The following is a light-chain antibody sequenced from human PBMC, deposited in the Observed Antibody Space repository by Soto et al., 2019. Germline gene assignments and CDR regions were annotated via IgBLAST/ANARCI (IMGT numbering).Light chain of an antibody. CDR1: QSVSNNY. Sequence: EIVLTQSPGTLSLSPGERATLSCRASQSVSNNYLAWYQQKPGQAPRLLIYGASNRATGIPDMFSGSGSGTYFTLTISRLHLEDFVFYCCQQGSSPRTFGQGTKLEIK. CDR2: GAS. V-gene: IGKV3-20*01. J-gene: IGKJ1*01. CDR3: QQGSSPRT.